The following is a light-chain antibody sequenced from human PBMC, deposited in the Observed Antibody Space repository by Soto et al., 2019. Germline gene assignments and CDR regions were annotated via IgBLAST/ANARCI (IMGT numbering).Light chain of an antibody. CDR3: QQNGSSRT. CDR1: QSVSSSS. Sequence: EIVWTQSPGTLSLSPGERATLSCRASQSVSSSSLAWYQQKPGQAPRLLIYGASSRATGIPDRFSGSGSGTDFTLTISRLEPEDFAVYYCQQNGSSRTFGQRTKVEIK. J-gene: IGKJ1*01. CDR2: GAS. V-gene: IGKV3-20*01.